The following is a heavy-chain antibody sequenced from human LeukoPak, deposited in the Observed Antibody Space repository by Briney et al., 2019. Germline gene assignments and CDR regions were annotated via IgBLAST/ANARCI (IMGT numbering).Heavy chain of an antibody. CDR2: IWYDGSNK. D-gene: IGHD3-22*01. CDR1: GFTFSNYG. Sequence: GGSLRLSCAASGFTFSNYGMHWVRQAPGKGLEWVAVIWYDGSNKYYADSVKGRFTISRDNSKNMLYLQMNSLRAEDTAVYYCAGDYYDTSGDYGYWGQGTLVTVPS. V-gene: IGHV3-33*01. J-gene: IGHJ4*02. CDR3: AGDYYDTSGDYGY.